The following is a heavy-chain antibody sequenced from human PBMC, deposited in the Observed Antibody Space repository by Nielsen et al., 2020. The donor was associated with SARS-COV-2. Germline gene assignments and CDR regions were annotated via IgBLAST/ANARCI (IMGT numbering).Heavy chain of an antibody. V-gene: IGHV3-30*18. CDR1: GFTFSSYC. D-gene: IGHD6-19*01. CDR3: AKSTDGYSSGWYERGVDY. CDR2: ISYDGSNK. Sequence: GESLKISCAASGFTFSSYCMHRVRQAPGKGLEWVAVISYDGSNKYYADSVKGRFTISRDNSKNTLYLQMNSLRAEDTAVYYCAKSTDGYSSGWYERGVDYWGQGTLVTDSS. J-gene: IGHJ4*02.